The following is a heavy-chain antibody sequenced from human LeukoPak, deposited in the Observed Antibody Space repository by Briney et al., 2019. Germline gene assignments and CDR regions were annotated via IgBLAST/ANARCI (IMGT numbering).Heavy chain of an antibody. V-gene: IGHV3-11*01. Sequence: PGGSLRLSCAASGFTFNDYYMSWIRQAPGKGLEWLSYINIGGTNTHYADSVKGRFTISRDNAKKSLYLEMNNLRAEDTAVYDCATDGAGFDTWGQGVLVTVFS. J-gene: IGHJ5*02. CDR3: ATDGAGFDT. CDR1: GFTFNDYY. CDR2: INIGGTNT.